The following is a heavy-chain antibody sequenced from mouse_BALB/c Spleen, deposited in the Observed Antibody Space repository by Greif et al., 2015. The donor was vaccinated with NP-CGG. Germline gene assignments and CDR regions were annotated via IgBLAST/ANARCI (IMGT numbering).Heavy chain of an antibody. D-gene: IGHD2-1*01. J-gene: IGHJ3*01. CDR2: IDPANGNT. V-gene: IGHV14-3*02. Sequence: VQLQQSGAELVKPGASVKLSCTASGFNIKDTYMHWVKQRPEQGLEWIGRIDPANGNTKYDPKFQGKATITADTSSNTACLQLSSLTSEDTAVYYCARYYGSSWFAYWGQGTLVTVSA. CDR1: GFNIKDTY. CDR3: ARYYGSSWFAY.